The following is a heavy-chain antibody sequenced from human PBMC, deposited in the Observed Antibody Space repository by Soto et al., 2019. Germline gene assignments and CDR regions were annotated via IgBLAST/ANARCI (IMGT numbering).Heavy chain of an antibody. CDR3: ARLPSEYYYYYYGMDV. J-gene: IGHJ6*02. CDR1: GYSFTSYW. Sequence: GESLKISCKGSGYSFTSYWIGWVRQMPGKGLEWMGIIYPGDSDTRYSPSFQGQVTISADKSISTAYLQWSSLKASDTAMYYCARLPSEYYYYYYGMDVWGQGTTVTVSS. V-gene: IGHV5-51*01. CDR2: IYPGDSDT. D-gene: IGHD6-19*01.